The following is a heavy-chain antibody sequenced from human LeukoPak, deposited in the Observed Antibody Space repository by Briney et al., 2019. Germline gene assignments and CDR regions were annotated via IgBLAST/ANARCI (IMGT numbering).Heavy chain of an antibody. D-gene: IGHD5-18*01. CDR3: ARDNIADTAMVRSFWFDP. V-gene: IGHV3-30*04. CDR1: GFTFSTYA. CDR2: ISYDGSSK. J-gene: IGHJ5*02. Sequence: GRSLRLSCAASGFTFSTYAMHWVRQAPGKGLEWVAVISYDGSSKYYADSVKGRFTISRDNSKNTLYLQMNSLRAEDTAVYYCARDNIADTAMVRSFWFDPWGQGTLVTVSS.